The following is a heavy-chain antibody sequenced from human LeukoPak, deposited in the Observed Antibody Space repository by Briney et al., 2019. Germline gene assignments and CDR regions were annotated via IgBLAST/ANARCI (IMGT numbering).Heavy chain of an antibody. Sequence: ASVKASCKASGYTFTGYYMHWVRQAPGQGLEWMGWINPNSGGTNYAQKFQGRVTMTRDTSISTAYMELSRLRSDDTAVYYCARTRRADYYYYMDVWGKGTTVTVSS. J-gene: IGHJ6*03. CDR3: ARTRRADYYYYMDV. V-gene: IGHV1-2*02. CDR1: GYTFTGYY. CDR2: INPNSGGT.